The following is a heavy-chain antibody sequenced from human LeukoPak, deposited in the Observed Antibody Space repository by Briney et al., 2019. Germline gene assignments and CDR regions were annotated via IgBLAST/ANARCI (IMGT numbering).Heavy chain of an antibody. CDR3: ARHQSGSYYYYGMDV. J-gene: IGHJ6*02. Sequence: ASVKVSCKASGGTFSSYAISWVRQAPGQGLEWMGGIIPIFGTADYAQKFQGRVTITADESTSTAYMELSSLRSEDTAVYYCARHQSGSYYYYGMDVWGQGTTVTVSS. V-gene: IGHV1-69*13. CDR1: GGTFSSYA. CDR2: IIPIFGTA. D-gene: IGHD1-26*01.